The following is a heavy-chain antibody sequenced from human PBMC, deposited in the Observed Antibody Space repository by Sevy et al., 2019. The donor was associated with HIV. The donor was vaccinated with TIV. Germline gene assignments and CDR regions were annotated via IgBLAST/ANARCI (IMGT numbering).Heavy chain of an antibody. CDR2: ISFSGLAT. V-gene: IGHV3-23*01. CDR1: GFTFGSYG. CDR3: AKPPSNHDVLHYYGMDV. D-gene: IGHD3-10*02. J-gene: IGHJ6*02. Sequence: GGSLRLSCVGSGFTFGSYGMSWVRQPPGKGLEWVSSISFSGLATFYADSVRGRFTISRDNSKNILYLQMNSLRAEDTAVYFCAKPPSNHDVLHYYGMDVWGQGTTVTVSS.